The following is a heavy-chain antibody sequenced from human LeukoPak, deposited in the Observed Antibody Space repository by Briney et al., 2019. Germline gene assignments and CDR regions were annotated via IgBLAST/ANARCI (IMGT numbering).Heavy chain of an antibody. CDR1: GFTFSYYA. Sequence: GGSLRLSCAASGFTFSYYAMSWVRQAPGKGLEWVSVISGGGTYYADSVKGRFTISRDNSKNTLYLQMNSLRAEDTAVYYCARVLPGAVYFDYWGQGTLVTVSS. CDR3: ARVLPGAVYFDY. V-gene: IGHV3-23*01. D-gene: IGHD2-2*01. J-gene: IGHJ4*02. CDR2: ISGGGT.